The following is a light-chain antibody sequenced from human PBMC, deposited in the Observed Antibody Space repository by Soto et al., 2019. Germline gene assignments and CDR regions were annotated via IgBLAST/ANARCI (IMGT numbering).Light chain of an antibody. V-gene: IGKV3-20*01. Sequence: EIVLTQSPGTLSLSPGERATLSCRASQSVSSSYLAWYQQKPGQAPRLLIYGASSRATGIPDRFSASGSGTDFTLTISRLETEDFAVFYCQQYGTSEIIFGQGTRLEI. CDR3: QQYGTSEII. CDR2: GAS. J-gene: IGKJ5*01. CDR1: QSVSSSY.